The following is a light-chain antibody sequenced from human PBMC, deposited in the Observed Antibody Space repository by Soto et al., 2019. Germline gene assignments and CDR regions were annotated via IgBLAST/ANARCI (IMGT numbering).Light chain of an antibody. CDR3: LQHNSYPLT. V-gene: IGKV1-17*01. CDR2: AAS. CDR1: QSIRSY. Sequence: DIQMTQSPSSLSASVGDRVTITCRASQSIRSYLNWYQQKPGKAPKLLIYAASSLQSGVPSRFSGSGSRTEFTLTISRLQPEDSATYYCLQHNSYPLTFGPGTKVDIK. J-gene: IGKJ3*01.